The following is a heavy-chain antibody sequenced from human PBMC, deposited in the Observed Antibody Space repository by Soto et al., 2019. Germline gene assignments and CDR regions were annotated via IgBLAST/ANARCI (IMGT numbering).Heavy chain of an antibody. CDR1: GFTFSDYY. D-gene: IGHD3-22*01. CDR3: ARGYDSSVTFVY. V-gene: IGHV3-11*06. J-gene: IGHJ4*02. Sequence: VQLVESGGGLVKPGGSLRLSCAASGFTFSDYYMSWIRQAPGKGLEWVSYISSSSSYTNYADSVKGRFTISRDNAKNSLYLQMNSLRAEDTAVYYCARGYDSSVTFVYWGQGTLVTVSS. CDR2: ISSSSSYT.